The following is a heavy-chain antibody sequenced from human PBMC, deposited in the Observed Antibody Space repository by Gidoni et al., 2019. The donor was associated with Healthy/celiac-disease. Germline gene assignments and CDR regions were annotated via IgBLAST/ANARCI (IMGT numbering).Heavy chain of an antibody. J-gene: IGHJ4*02. CDR1: RWSFSGYY. V-gene: IGHV4-34*01. CDR2: INHSGST. Sequence: QVQLQQWGAGLLKPSETLSLTCAVCRWSFSGYYWLWIRQPPGKGLEWIGEINHSGSTNYNPSLKSRVTISVDTSKNQFSLKLSSVTAADTAVYYCARGLRRIVVVTAIPLSYYFDYWGQGTLVTVSS. D-gene: IGHD2-21*02. CDR3: ARGLRRIVVVTAIPLSYYFDY.